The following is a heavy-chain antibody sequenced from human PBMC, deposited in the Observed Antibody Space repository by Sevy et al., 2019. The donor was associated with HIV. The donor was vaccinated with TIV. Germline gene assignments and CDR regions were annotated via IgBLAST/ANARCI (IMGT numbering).Heavy chain of an antibody. Sequence: GGSLRLSCSASGFTFRSFSMHWVRQAPGKGLEWVAAIWYDGRTKQYADSVKGRFTISRDNSKRQLNLEMNSLRAEDTALYFCARDSARVIVPTAGFDSWGQGTVVTVSS. V-gene: IGHV3-33*01. D-gene: IGHD1-1*01. CDR1: GFTFRSFS. J-gene: IGHJ5*01. CDR3: ARDSARVIVPTAGFDS. CDR2: IWYDGRTK.